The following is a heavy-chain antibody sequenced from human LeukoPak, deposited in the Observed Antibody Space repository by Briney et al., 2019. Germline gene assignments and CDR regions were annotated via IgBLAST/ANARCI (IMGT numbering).Heavy chain of an antibody. CDR3: ARDVGYSYGYDY. V-gene: IGHV1-69*05. CDR2: IIPIFGTA. Sequence: ASVKVSCKASGGTFSSYAISWVRQAPGQGLEWMGRIIPIFGTANYAQKFQGRVTITTDESTSTAYMELSSLRSEDTAAYYCARDVGYSYGYDYWGQGTLVTVSS. D-gene: IGHD5-18*01. CDR1: GGTFSSYA. J-gene: IGHJ4*02.